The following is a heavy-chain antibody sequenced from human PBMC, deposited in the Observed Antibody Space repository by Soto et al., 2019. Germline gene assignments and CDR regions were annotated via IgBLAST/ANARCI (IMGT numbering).Heavy chain of an antibody. D-gene: IGHD3-10*01. J-gene: IGHJ6*02. Sequence: QLPLQESGSGLVKPSQKLSHTCTVSGGSINSGGYSWSWIRQPPGKGLEWIGYIYRSGSAYYSPSLQNLFTISVDTSKNHFSLNLTSLTAAGTSVDYWDVSGRGGLDFWGQGTTVTVSS. CDR2: IYRSGSA. V-gene: IGHV4-30-2*01. CDR3: DVSGRGGLDF. CDR1: GGSINSGGYS.